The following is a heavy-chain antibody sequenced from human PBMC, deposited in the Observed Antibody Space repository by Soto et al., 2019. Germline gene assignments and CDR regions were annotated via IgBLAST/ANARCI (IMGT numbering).Heavy chain of an antibody. CDR1: GFTFSSYS. CDR3: ASAQGSGYPGDGAFDI. V-gene: IGHV3-21*01. CDR2: ISSSSSYI. Sequence: EVQLVESGGGLVKPGGSLRLFCPASGFTFSSYSMNWVRQAPGKGLEWVSSISSSSSYIYYADSVKGRFTISRHNAKXPRYLAMNSLRAEETAMYYCASAQGSGYPGDGAFDIWGQGTMVTVSS. D-gene: IGHD5-12*01. J-gene: IGHJ3*02.